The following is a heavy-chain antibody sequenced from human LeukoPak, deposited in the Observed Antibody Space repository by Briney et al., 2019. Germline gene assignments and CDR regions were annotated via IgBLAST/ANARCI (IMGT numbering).Heavy chain of an antibody. CDR1: GFTFSIYT. CDR2: ISSSNSYI. CDR3: AELGITMIGGV. V-gene: IGHV3-21*01. Sequence: GGSLRLSCAASGFTFSIYTMNWVRQAPGKGLEWVSSISSSNSYIYYADSVKGRFTISRDNAKNSLYLQMNSLRAEDTAVYYCAELGITMIGGVWGKGTTVTISS. J-gene: IGHJ6*03. D-gene: IGHD3-10*02.